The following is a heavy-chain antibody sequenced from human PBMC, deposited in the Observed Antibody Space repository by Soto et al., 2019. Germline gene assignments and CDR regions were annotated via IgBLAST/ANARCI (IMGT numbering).Heavy chain of an antibody. CDR1: GYTFTSYG. Sequence: PGASVKVSCKDSGYTFTSYGISWVQQAHGQGLEWMGWISAYNGNTNYAQMLQGRVTMTTDTSTSTAYMELRSLRSDDTAVYYCARDPTVVPAAIEAGWLRWFDPWGQGTLLTVSS. CDR2: ISAYNGNT. J-gene: IGHJ5*02. CDR3: ARDPTVVPAAIEAGWLRWFDP. V-gene: IGHV1-18*01. D-gene: IGHD2-2*01.